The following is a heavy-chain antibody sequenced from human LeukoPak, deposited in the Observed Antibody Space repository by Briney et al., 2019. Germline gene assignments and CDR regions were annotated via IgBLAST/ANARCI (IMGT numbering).Heavy chain of an antibody. Sequence: GGSLRLSCAASGFTFDDYAMHWVRQAPGKGLEWVSLISGDGSSTYYADSVKGRFTISRDNSKNSLYPQMNSLRTEDTALYYCAKALGISTSGYYYYGMDVWGQGTTVTVSS. CDR3: AKALGISTSGYYYYGMDV. J-gene: IGHJ6*02. CDR1: GFTFDDYA. D-gene: IGHD7-27*01. CDR2: ISGDGSST. V-gene: IGHV3-43*02.